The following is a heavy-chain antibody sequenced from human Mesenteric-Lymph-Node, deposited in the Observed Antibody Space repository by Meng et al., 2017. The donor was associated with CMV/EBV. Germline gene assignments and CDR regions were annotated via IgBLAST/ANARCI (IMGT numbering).Heavy chain of an antibody. V-gene: IGHV1-46*01. Sequence: ASVKVSCKASGFTFTRYYIHWVRQAPGQGLERMAIINPNGESTAYAQNFQGRVTVTRDASATTVYMDLSSLRSEDTAVYYCARDPSVGATFGYFDYWGQGTLVTVSS. CDR2: INPNGEST. CDR1: GFTFTRYY. D-gene: IGHD1-26*01. CDR3: ARDPSVGATFGYFDY. J-gene: IGHJ4*02.